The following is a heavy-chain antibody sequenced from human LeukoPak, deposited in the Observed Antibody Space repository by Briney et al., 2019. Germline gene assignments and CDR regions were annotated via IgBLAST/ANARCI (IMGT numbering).Heavy chain of an antibody. CDR3: ARGRKPPIAAAGNRYYMDV. J-gene: IGHJ6*03. Sequence: GASVKVSCKASGYTFTSYGISWVRQAPGQGLEWMGWISAYNGNTNYAQKLQGRVTMTRNTSISTAYMELSSLRSEDTAVYYCARGRKPPIAAAGNRYYMDVWGKGTTVTVSS. CDR2: ISAYNGNT. CDR1: GYTFTSYG. V-gene: IGHV1-18*01. D-gene: IGHD6-13*01.